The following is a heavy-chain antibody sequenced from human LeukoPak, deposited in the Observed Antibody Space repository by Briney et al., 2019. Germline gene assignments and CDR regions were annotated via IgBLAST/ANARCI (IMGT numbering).Heavy chain of an antibody. V-gene: IGHV1-69*04. CDR2: IIPILGIA. D-gene: IGHD2-15*01. CDR1: GGTFSSYA. J-gene: IGHJ3*02. CDR3: ARDRLPPLAGVVVIDAFDI. Sequence: AASGKPACNAEGGTFSSYAVSWVRQAPGQGLEWMGRIIPILGIANYAQKFQGRVTITADKSTSTAYMELSSLRSEDTAVYYCARDRLPPLAGVVVIDAFDIWGQGTMVTVSS.